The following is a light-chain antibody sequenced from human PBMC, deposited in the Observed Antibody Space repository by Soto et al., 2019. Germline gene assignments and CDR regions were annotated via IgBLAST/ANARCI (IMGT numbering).Light chain of an antibody. CDR3: QQANSYPRT. Sequence: SHMTHSPSSVSASVVDRLTITWRASQDISVWLAWYQQKPGKAPKLLIYAASNLQTGVPARFSGSGSGTEFTLTISSLQPEDFATYYCQQANSYPRTFGPGTKVDIK. CDR2: AAS. V-gene: IGKV1D-12*01. J-gene: IGKJ3*01. CDR1: QDISVW.